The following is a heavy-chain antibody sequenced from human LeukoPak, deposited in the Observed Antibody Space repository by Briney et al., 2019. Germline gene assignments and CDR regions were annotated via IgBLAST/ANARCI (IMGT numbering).Heavy chain of an antibody. CDR3: AREGNGLLSKDFDY. CDR2: IGPHSSAT. V-gene: IGHV1-2*02. D-gene: IGHD2/OR15-2a*01. CDR1: GFTFTDYY. Sequence: ASVKVSCKSSGFTFTDYYIHWVRQAPGQGLEWMGYIGPHSSATSSPQEFQGRVTMTRDTSMSTAYMELTRLTSDDTAVYYCAREGNGLLSKDFDYWGQGTLVTGSS. J-gene: IGHJ4*02.